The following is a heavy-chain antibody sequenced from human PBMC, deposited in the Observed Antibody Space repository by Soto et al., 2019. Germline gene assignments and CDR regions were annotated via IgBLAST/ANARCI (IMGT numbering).Heavy chain of an antibody. CDR2: INHSGST. CDR3: ARGPVFTVRGVIIK. V-gene: IGHV4-34*01. Sequence: PSETLSLTCAVYGGSFSGYYWSWIRQPPGKGLEWIGEINHSGSTNYNPSLKSRVTISVDTSKNQFSLKLSSVTAADTAVYYCARGPVFTVRGVIIKWGQGTLVTVSS. D-gene: IGHD3-10*01. J-gene: IGHJ4*02. CDR1: GGSFSGYY.